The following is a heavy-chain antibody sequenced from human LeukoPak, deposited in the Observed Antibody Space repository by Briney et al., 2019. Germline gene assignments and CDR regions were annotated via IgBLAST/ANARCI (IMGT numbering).Heavy chain of an antibody. V-gene: IGHV3-13*01. J-gene: IGHJ3*02. CDR3: TRRSHDAFDI. CDR1: GFTFSSYD. Sequence: GGSLRLSCAASGFTFSSYDMHWVRQVTEKGLEWVSAIGTAGDTYYPGSVKGRFTISRENAKNSLYLQMNSLRAGDTAVYYCTRRSHDAFDIWGQGTMVTVSS. CDR2: IGTAGDT.